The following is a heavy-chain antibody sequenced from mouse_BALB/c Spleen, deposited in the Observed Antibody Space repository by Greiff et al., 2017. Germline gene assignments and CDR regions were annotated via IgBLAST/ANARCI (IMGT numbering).Heavy chain of an antibody. CDR1: GFTFTDYY. Sequence: EVQRVESGGGLVQPGGSLRLSCATSGFTFTDYYMSWVRQPPGKALEWLGFIRNKANGYTTEYSASVKGRFTISRDNSQSILYLQMNTLRAEDSATYYCAREGDTTASFAYGGQGTLVTVSA. V-gene: IGHV7-3*02. D-gene: IGHD1-2*01. J-gene: IGHJ3*01. CDR3: AREGDTTASFAY. CDR2: IRNKANGYTT.